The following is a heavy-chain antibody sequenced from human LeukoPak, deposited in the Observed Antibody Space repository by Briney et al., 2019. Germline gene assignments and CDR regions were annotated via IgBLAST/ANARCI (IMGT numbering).Heavy chain of an antibody. Sequence: SVKVSCKASGGTFSSYAISWVRQAPGQGLEWMGRIIPILGIANYAQKFQGRVTITADKSTSTAYMELSSLRSEDTAVYYCARHAPTKGDAFDIWGQGTMVTVSS. CDR3: ARHAPTKGDAFDI. CDR1: GGTFSSYA. V-gene: IGHV1-69*04. D-gene: IGHD1-26*01. CDR2: IIPILGIA. J-gene: IGHJ3*02.